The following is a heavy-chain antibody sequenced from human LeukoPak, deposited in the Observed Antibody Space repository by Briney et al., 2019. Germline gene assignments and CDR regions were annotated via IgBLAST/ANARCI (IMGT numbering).Heavy chain of an antibody. CDR1: GFTFNSYA. Sequence: PGGSLRLSCVASGFTFNSYAMSWVRRAPGKGLGWVSAISGSGGDTHYADSVKGRFTISRDNSKNRVYLQMNSLRVEDTAVYYCANDHVPSYWGQGTLVTVSS. J-gene: IGHJ4*02. CDR3: ANDHVPSY. D-gene: IGHD6-6*01. CDR2: ISGSGGDT. V-gene: IGHV3-23*01.